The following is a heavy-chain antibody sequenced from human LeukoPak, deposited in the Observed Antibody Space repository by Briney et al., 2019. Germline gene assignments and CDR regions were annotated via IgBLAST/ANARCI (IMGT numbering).Heavy chain of an antibody. J-gene: IGHJ6*03. CDR1: GFTFSSYE. V-gene: IGHV3-30*02. D-gene: IGHD3-22*01. CDR2: IRYDGSNK. Sequence: PGGSLRLSCAASGFTFSSYEMNWVRQAPGKGLEWVAFIRYDGSNKYYADSVKGRFTISRDNSKNTLYLQMNSLRAEDTAVYYCAKDRMYYYDSSGYYYYYYYMDVWGKGTTVTISS. CDR3: AKDRMYYYDSSGYYYYYYYMDV.